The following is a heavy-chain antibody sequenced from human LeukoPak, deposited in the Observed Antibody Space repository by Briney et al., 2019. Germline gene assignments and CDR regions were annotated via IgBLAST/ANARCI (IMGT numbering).Heavy chain of an antibody. J-gene: IGHJ6*02. D-gene: IGHD1-1*01. Sequence: PGGSLRLSCEASGFTFSSYGMQWVRQAPGKGLEWVAFIGYDGNKIYYADSVKGRFTISRDNSKNTLYLQTNSLRADDTALYYCAKATTRGAAPTYYYYGMDVWGHGTTVIVSS. V-gene: IGHV3-30*02. CDR3: AKATTRGAAPTYYYYGMDV. CDR1: GFTFSSYG. CDR2: IGYDGNKI.